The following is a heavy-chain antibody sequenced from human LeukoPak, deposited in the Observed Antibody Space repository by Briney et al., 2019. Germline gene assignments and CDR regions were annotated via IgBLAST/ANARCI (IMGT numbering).Heavy chain of an antibody. J-gene: IGHJ5*02. Sequence: ASVKVSCKASGYSFTGYYMHWVRQAPGQGLEWMGWINPNSGGTNYAQNFQGRVTMTRDTSISTAYMELSSLRSEDTAVYYCARAQRWLHLPNWFDPWGQGTLVTVSS. CDR1: GYSFTGYY. V-gene: IGHV1-2*02. CDR2: INPNSGGT. CDR3: ARAQRWLHLPNWFDP. D-gene: IGHD5-24*01.